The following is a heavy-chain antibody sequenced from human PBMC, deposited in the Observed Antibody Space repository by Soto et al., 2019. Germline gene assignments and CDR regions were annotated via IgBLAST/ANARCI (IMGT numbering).Heavy chain of an antibody. CDR2: ISAYNGNT. Sequence: ASVKVSCKASGYTFTSYGISWVLRAPGQGLEWMGWISAYNGNTNYAQKLQGRVTMTTDTSTSTAYMELRSLRSDDTAVYYCARVSVSTSDAFDIWGQGTMVTVSS. D-gene: IGHD2-2*01. J-gene: IGHJ3*02. V-gene: IGHV1-18*01. CDR3: ARVSVSTSDAFDI. CDR1: GYTFTSYG.